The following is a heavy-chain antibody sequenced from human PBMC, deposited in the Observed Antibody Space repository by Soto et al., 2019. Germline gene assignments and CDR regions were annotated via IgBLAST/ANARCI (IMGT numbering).Heavy chain of an antibody. D-gene: IGHD3-22*01. V-gene: IGHV4-30-4*01. Sequence: SETLSLTCTVSGGSISSGDYYWSWIRQPPGKGLEWIGYIYYSGSTYYNPSLKSRVTISVDTSKNQFSLKLSSVTAADTAVYYCARGSSYYDSSGYNYWGQGTLVTVS. CDR2: IYYSGST. CDR3: ARGSSYYDSSGYNY. CDR1: GGSISSGDYY. J-gene: IGHJ4*02.